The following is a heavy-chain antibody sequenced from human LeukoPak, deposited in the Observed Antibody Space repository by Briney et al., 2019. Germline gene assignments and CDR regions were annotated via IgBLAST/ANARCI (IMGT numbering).Heavy chain of an antibody. Sequence: SVKVSCKASGGTFSSYAISWVRQAPGQGLEWMGRIIPIFGTANYAQKFQGRVTITTDESTSTAYMELSSLRSEDTAVYYCARDRSYYDSGGFLDYWGQGTLVTVSS. CDR1: GGTFSSYA. D-gene: IGHD3-22*01. CDR3: ARDRSYYDSGGFLDY. J-gene: IGHJ4*02. V-gene: IGHV1-69*05. CDR2: IIPIFGTA.